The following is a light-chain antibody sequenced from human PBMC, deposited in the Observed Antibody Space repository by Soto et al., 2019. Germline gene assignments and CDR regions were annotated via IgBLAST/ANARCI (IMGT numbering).Light chain of an antibody. CDR1: SSDVGGYNY. CDR3: SSYTSSSVRV. Sequence: QSALTQTASVSGSPGQSITISCTGTSSDVGGYNYVSWYQQHTGKAPKLMIYEVSNRPSGVSNRFSGSKSGNTASLTISGLQAEDEADYYCSSYTSSSVRVFGTGTKLTVL. CDR2: EVS. V-gene: IGLV2-14*01. J-gene: IGLJ1*01.